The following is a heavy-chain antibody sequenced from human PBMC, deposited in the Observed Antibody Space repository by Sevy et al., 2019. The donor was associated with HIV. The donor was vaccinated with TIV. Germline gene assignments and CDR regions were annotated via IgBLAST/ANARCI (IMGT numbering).Heavy chain of an antibody. Sequence: GRSLRLSCAASGFTFSSYSMNWVRQAPGKGLGWVSYISSSSSTIYYADSVKGRFTISRDNAKNSLYLQMNSLRDEDTAVYYCAREGYDFWSGCVDVWGKGTTVTVSS. D-gene: IGHD3-3*01. V-gene: IGHV3-48*02. CDR2: ISSSSSTI. J-gene: IGHJ6*04. CDR3: AREGYDFWSGCVDV. CDR1: GFTFSSYS.